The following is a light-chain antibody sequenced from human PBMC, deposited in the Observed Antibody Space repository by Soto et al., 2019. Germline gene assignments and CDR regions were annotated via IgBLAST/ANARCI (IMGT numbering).Light chain of an antibody. CDR3: QHYNSYSEA. Sequence: DVQVTQSPSSVSASVGDRVTITCRASQSVITYLSWYQQKPGKAPKLLIYKASTLKSGVPSRFSGSGSGTEFTLTISSLQPDDFATYYCQHYNSYSEAFGQGTKVDVK. CDR1: QSVITY. CDR2: KAS. J-gene: IGKJ1*01. V-gene: IGKV1-5*03.